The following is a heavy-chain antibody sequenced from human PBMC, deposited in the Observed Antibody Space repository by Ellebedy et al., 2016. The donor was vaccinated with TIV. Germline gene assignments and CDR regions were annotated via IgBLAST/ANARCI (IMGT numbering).Heavy chain of an antibody. Sequence: MPSETLSLTCTVSGGSISRPTYYWGWLRQPPGKGLEWIGSIHYTGSTYYDPSLKSRVTISVDMSKNQCSLELTSVTIADTAVYYCARRDWNYAGDFWGQGTLVTVSS. CDR3: ARRDWNYAGDF. J-gene: IGHJ4*02. CDR1: GGSISRPTYY. V-gene: IGHV4-39*07. D-gene: IGHD1-7*01. CDR2: IHYTGST.